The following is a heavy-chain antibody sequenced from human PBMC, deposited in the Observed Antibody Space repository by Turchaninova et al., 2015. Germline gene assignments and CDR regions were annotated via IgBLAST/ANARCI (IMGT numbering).Heavy chain of an antibody. V-gene: IGHV4-39*07. Sequence: QLQLQESGPGLVKPSETLSPPCPVPGGPMTSLIYHGGWIRQPPGKGLEWIGSIYYSGTTYYNPSLKSRVTISADRSKNQFSLKLTSVTAADTAVYYCGREPAAGSWGQGTLVTVSS. D-gene: IGHD6-25*01. CDR2: IYYSGTT. J-gene: IGHJ5*02. CDR3: GREPAAGS. CDR1: GGPMTSLIYH.